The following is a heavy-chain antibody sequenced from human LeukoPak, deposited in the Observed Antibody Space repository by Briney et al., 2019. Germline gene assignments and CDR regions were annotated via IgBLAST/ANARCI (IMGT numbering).Heavy chain of an antibody. CDR3: ARDGVVDFWISYGTYNYYYYMDV. CDR2: ISDSGGRT. D-gene: IGHD3-3*01. V-gene: IGHV3-23*01. Sequence: GGSLRLSCADSGFTFSNYAMSWVRQVPGKGLEWVSTISDSGGRTSYADSVKGRFTISRDNSKNTLYLQMISLRIEDTAVYYCARDGVVDFWISYGTYNYYYYMDVWGKGTTVTVSS. J-gene: IGHJ6*03. CDR1: GFTFSNYA.